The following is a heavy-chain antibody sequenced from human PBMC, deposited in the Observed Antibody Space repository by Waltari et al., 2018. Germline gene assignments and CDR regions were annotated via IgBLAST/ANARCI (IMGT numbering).Heavy chain of an antibody. J-gene: IGHJ5*02. Sequence: QVEESGGGVVQPGGSLRLSCVASGYPFNNYGMHWVRQAPGKGLEWLAVISSDGSGKYYADSVKGRFTMSRDNSKNMVYLQMNSLRPEDTAVYYCAKAGGIYNYPLDPWGQGTL. D-gene: IGHD1-26*01. CDR3: AKAGGIYNYPLDP. V-gene: IGHV3-30*18. CDR2: ISSDGSGK. CDR1: GYPFNNYG.